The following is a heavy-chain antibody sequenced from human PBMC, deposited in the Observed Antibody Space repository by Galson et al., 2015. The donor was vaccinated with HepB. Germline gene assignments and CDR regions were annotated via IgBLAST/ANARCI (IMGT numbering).Heavy chain of an antibody. V-gene: IGHV3-7*03. Sequence: SLRLSCAASGFTFSSYWMSWVRQAPGKGLEWVANIKQDGSEKYYVDSVKGRFTISRDNAKNSLYLQMNSLRAEDTAVYYCARGSGSGWLLYYYYYGMDVWGQGTTVTVSS. J-gene: IGHJ6*02. CDR2: IKQDGSEK. D-gene: IGHD6-19*01. CDR3: ARGSGSGWLLYYYYYGMDV. CDR1: GFTFSSYW.